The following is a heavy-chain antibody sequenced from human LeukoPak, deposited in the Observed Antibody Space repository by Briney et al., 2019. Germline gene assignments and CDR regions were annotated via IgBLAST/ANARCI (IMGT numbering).Heavy chain of an antibody. D-gene: IGHD1-1*01. CDR1: GFTFSNAW. V-gene: IGHV3-15*01. CDR3: TTLDQGAFDI. CDR2: IKSKIAGGTT. Sequence: NPGGSLRLSCAASGFTFSNAWMSWVRQAPGKGLEWVGRIKSKIAGGTTEYAVPVKGRFTISRDDSKKTLYLQMNSLKTEDTAVYYCTTLDQGAFDIWGQGTMVTVSS. J-gene: IGHJ3*02.